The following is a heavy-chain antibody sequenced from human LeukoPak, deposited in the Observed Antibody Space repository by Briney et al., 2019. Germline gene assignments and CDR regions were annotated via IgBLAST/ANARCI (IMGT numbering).Heavy chain of an antibody. D-gene: IGHD2-2*01. CDR3: ARAAAYCSSTSCFDY. Sequence: ASVKVSCKASGYTYTGYYMHWVRQAPGQGLEWMGWINPNSGGTNYAQKFQGRVTMTRDTSISTAYMELSRLRSDDTAVYYCARAAAYCSSTSCFDYWGQGTLVTVSS. CDR2: INPNSGGT. V-gene: IGHV1-2*02. J-gene: IGHJ4*02. CDR1: GYTYTGYY.